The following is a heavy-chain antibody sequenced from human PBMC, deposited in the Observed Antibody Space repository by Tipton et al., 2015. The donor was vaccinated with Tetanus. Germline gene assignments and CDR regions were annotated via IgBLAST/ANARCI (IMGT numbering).Heavy chain of an antibody. V-gene: IGHV3-53*01. CDR3: AGGGDSSWYEEDY. CDR1: GFTVSSNY. D-gene: IGHD6-13*01. CDR2: FYSGGST. Sequence: AQLVQSGGGLIQPGGSLRLSCAASGFTVSSNYMSWVRQAPRKGLEWVSGFYSGGSTYYADSVKGRFTISRDNSKNTLYLQMNGLRAEGTAVYYCAGGGDSSWYEEDYWGQGTLVAVSS. J-gene: IGHJ4*02.